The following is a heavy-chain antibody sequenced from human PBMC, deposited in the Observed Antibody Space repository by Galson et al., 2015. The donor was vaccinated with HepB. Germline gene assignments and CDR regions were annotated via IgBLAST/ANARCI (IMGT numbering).Heavy chain of an antibody. CDR2: IWYDGSKK. CDR3: ARDRPHGGNDAFDI. J-gene: IGHJ3*02. D-gene: IGHD4-23*01. Sequence: SLRLSCAASGFTFSSYGMHWVRQAPGKGLEWVAVIWYDGSKKYYADSVKGRFSISRDSSKNTLYLQMSSLRAEDTAVYYCARDRPHGGNDAFDIWGQGTMVTVSS. V-gene: IGHV3-33*01. CDR1: GFTFSSYG.